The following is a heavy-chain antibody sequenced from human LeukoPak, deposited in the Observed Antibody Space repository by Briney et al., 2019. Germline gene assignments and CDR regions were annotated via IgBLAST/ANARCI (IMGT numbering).Heavy chain of an antibody. CDR3: ARHLSDITSSPNY. J-gene: IGHJ4*02. D-gene: IGHD2-2*01. V-gene: IGHV5-51*01. Sequence: GESLKISCEGSGYSFSSCWIAWVRQMPGKGLEWMGVIYPRDSRTTYSPSFQDQVTISADKSISTAYLQWTSLKASDTAMYYCARHLSDITSSPNYWGPGTLVTVSS. CDR2: IYPRDSRT. CDR1: GYSFSSCW.